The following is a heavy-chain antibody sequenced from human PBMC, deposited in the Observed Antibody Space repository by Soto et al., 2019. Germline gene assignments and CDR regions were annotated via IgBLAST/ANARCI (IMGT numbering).Heavy chain of an antibody. J-gene: IGHJ6*02. V-gene: IGHV1-2*04. CDR3: AKTCAAGSVTVWCMDV. Sequence: ASVKVSCKGSGYTFTGYYMHWVRQAPGQGLEWTGWINPNNGATKYAQKFQGWLTMTRDTSISTAYLELSRLRSDDTAVYYCAKTCAAGSVTVWCMDVWGQGTTVTVSS. CDR1: GYTFTGYY. CDR2: INPNNGAT. D-gene: IGHD6-13*01.